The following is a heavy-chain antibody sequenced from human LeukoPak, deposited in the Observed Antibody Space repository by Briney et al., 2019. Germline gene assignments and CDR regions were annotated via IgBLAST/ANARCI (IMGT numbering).Heavy chain of an antibody. J-gene: IGHJ4*02. Sequence: PSETLSFTCTVSGGSISSYYWSWIRQPPGKGLEWIGYIYYSGSTNYNPSLKSRVTISVDTSKNQFSLKLSSVTAADTAVYYCARAVLFGELSFDYWGQGTLVTVSS. CDR3: ARAVLFGELSFDY. CDR1: GGSISSYY. CDR2: IYYSGST. V-gene: IGHV4-59*01. D-gene: IGHD3-10*02.